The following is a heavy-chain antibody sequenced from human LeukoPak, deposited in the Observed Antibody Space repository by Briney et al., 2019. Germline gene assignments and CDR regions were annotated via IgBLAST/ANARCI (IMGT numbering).Heavy chain of an antibody. Sequence: PGGSLRLSCAASGFTVSSNYMSWVRQAPGKGLEWVSVIYSGGSTYYADSVKGRFTISRDNSKNTLYLQMNSLRAEDTAVYYCARDLKFPSSSWYQLPFWFDPWGQGTLVTVSS. CDR3: ARDLKFPSSSWYQLPFWFDP. J-gene: IGHJ5*02. CDR1: GFTVSSNY. CDR2: IYSGGST. D-gene: IGHD6-13*01. V-gene: IGHV3-53*01.